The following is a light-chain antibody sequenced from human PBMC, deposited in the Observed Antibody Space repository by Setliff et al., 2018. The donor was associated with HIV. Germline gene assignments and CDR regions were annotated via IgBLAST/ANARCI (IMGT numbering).Light chain of an antibody. CDR2: DVS. CDR3: CSFAGTNTLGV. CDR1: SSDVGRYNY. J-gene: IGLJ1*01. V-gene: IGLV2-14*03. Sequence: QSALTQPASVSGSPGQSITISCTGTSSDVGRYNYVSWYQQHPGKTPKLIIYDVSKWPSGVSNRSSASKSGNTASLTISGLQAEDEADYYCCSFAGTNTLGVFGTGTKVTVL.